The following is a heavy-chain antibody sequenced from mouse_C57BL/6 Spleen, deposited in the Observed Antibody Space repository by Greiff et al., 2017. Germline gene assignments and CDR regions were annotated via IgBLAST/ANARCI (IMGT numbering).Heavy chain of an antibody. CDR3: TRGGYYYGSSYRYFDV. J-gene: IGHJ1*03. CDR2: INPNNGGT. Sequence: EVKLVESGPELVKPGASVKIPCKASGYTFTDYNMDWVKQSHGKSLEWIGDINPNNGGTIYNQKFKGKATLTVDKSSSTAYMELRSLTSEDTAVYYCTRGGYYYGSSYRYFDVWGTGTTVTVSS. V-gene: IGHV1-18*01. D-gene: IGHD1-1*01. CDR1: GYTFTDYN.